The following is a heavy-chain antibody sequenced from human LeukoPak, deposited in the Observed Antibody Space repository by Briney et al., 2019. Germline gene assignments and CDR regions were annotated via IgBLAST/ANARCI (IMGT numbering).Heavy chain of an antibody. CDR2: VYYSGST. CDR3: ARSHPVVTRDDAFDI. V-gene: IGHV4-59*08. J-gene: IGHJ3*02. Sequence: PSETLSLTCSVSGGSISNYFWTWIRQPPGKGLEWIGYVYYSGSTNYNPSLKSRVTISVDTSKNQFSLKLSSVTAADTAVYYCARSHPVVTRDDAFDIWGQGTMVTVSS. D-gene: IGHD4-23*01. CDR1: GGSISNYF.